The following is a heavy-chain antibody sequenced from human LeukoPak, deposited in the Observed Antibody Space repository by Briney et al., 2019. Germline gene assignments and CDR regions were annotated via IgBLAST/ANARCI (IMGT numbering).Heavy chain of an antibody. J-gene: IGHJ3*02. V-gene: IGHV4-34*01. CDR2: INHSGST. D-gene: IGHD5-18*01. CDR3: ARGFGSRIQLHAFDI. Sequence: KSSETLSLTCAVYGGSFSGYYWSWIRQPPGKGLEWIGEINHSGSTNYNPSLKSRVTISVDTSKNQFSLKLSSVTAADTAVYYCARGFGSRIQLHAFDIWGQGTMVTVSS. CDR1: GGSFSGYY.